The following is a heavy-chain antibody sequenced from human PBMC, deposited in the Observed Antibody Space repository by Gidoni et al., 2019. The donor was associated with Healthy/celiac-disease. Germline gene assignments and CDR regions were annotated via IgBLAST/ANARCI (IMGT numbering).Heavy chain of an antibody. V-gene: IGHV4-39*01. Sequence: QLQLQESGPGLVKPSETLSLTCSVSGGSISSSSYYWGWIRQPPGKGLEWIGSIYYRGSTYYNPSLKSRVTISVDTPKNQFSLKLSSVTAADTAVYYCASPSPTSSSWTNFDYWGQGTLVTVSS. CDR3: ASPSPTSSSWTNFDY. CDR2: IYYRGST. D-gene: IGHD6-13*01. CDR1: GGSISSSSYY. J-gene: IGHJ4*02.